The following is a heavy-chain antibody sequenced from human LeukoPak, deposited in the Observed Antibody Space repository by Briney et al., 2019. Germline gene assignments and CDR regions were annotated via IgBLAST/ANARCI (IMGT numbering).Heavy chain of an antibody. CDR3: AKDEHTGRYYYGMDV. Sequence: GGSLRLSCAASGFTLSSYAMSWVRQAPGKGLEWVSAISGSGGSTYYADSVKGRFTISRDNSKNTLYLQMNSLRAEDTAVYYCAKDEHTGRYYYGMDVWGQGTTVTVSS. CDR1: GFTLSSYA. J-gene: IGHJ6*02. V-gene: IGHV3-23*01. CDR2: ISGSGGST. D-gene: IGHD2-8*02.